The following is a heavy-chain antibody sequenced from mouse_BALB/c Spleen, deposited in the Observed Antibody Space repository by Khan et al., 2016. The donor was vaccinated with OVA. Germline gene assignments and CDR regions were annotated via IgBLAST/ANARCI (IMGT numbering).Heavy chain of an antibody. CDR3: ARGGGGDRFVY. V-gene: IGHV1S137*01. Sequence: VQLQQSGAELVRPGVSVKISCKGSGYRFTDFTIHWVKQSHAKSLEWIGVISTYYGDADYNQKFKGKATMTVDKSSSTAYMELARLTSEDSAIDYWARGGGGDRFVYGGQGTLVTVSA. CDR2: ISTYYGDA. J-gene: IGHJ3*01. CDR1: GYRFTDFT.